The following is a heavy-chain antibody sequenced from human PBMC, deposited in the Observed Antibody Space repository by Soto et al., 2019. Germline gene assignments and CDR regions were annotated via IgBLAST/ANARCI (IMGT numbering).Heavy chain of an antibody. J-gene: IGHJ4*02. CDR1: GYTFTSYA. V-gene: IGHV1-3*05. CDR3: ARGDWWLFDY. Sequence: QVQLVQSGAEEKKPGASVKVSCKASGYTFTSYAIHWVRQAPGQRLEWMGWINAGNGNTKYSQKFQGRVTITRDTSASTSYMELSSLKSEDTAVYYCARGDWWLFDYWGQGTLVTVSS. CDR2: INAGNGNT. D-gene: IGHD2-8*02.